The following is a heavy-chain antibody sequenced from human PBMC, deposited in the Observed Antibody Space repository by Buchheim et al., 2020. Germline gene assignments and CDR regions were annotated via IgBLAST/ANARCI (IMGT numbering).Heavy chain of an antibody. Sequence: QVQLVESGGGVVQPGRSLRLSCAASGFTFSSYAMHWVRQAPGKGLEWVAVISYDGSNKYYADSVKGRFTISRDNSKNTLYLQMNSLRAEDTAVYYCARDLDSSSWYLPVSGYYYGMDVWGQGTT. CDR1: GFTFSSYA. CDR3: ARDLDSSSWYLPVSGYYYGMDV. CDR2: ISYDGSNK. J-gene: IGHJ6*02. D-gene: IGHD6-13*01. V-gene: IGHV3-30-3*01.